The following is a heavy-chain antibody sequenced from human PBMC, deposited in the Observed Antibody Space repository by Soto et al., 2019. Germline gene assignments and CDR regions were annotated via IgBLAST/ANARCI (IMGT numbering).Heavy chain of an antibody. CDR3: ARVLYYYDSSGYSGLDYYYGMDV. D-gene: IGHD3-22*01. Sequence: SETLSLTCAVSGGSISSSNWWSWVRQPPGKGLEWIGEIYHSGSTNYNPSLKSRVTISVDKSKNQFSLKLSSVTAADTAVYYCARVLYYYDSSGYSGLDYYYGMDVWGQGNTVTVSS. J-gene: IGHJ6*02. CDR1: GGSISSSNW. CDR2: IYHSGST. V-gene: IGHV4-4*02.